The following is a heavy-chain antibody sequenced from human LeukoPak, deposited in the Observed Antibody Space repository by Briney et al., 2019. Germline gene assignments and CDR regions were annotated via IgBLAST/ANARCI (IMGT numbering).Heavy chain of an antibody. Sequence: GGSLRLSCAASGFTFSKYSMNWVRQAPGKGLEWVSYISSSGSTIYYADSVKGRFTISRDNAKNSLYLQMNSLRAEDTAVYYCARDGKWFGELLPKFDYWGQGTLVTVSS. CDR1: GFTFSKYS. J-gene: IGHJ4*02. CDR3: ARDGKWFGELLPKFDY. V-gene: IGHV3-48*04. CDR2: ISSSGSTI. D-gene: IGHD3-10*01.